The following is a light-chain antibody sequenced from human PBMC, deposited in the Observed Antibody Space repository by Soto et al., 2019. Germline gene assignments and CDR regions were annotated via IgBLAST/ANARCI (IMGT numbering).Light chain of an antibody. J-gene: IGLJ2*01. Sequence: QSVLTQPPSASGSPGQSVTISCTGTSSDVGGYNYVSWYQQHPGKAPKLMISEVSKRPSGVPDRFSGSKSGNTASLTVSWLQAEDEGDYYCSSLAGNNNVVFGGGTKLTVL. V-gene: IGLV2-8*01. CDR3: SSLAGNNNVV. CDR2: EVS. CDR1: SSDVGGYNY.